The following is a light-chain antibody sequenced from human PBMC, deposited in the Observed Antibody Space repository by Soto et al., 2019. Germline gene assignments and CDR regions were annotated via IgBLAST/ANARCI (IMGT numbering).Light chain of an antibody. CDR2: GAS. Sequence: EIVLMQSPGTLSLSPGERATLSCRASQTMTRAYVAWYQQKPGQAPRLLIYGASTRATGIPARFSGSGSGTEFTLTISSLQSEDFAVYYCQQYNNWPRTFGQGTKVDI. CDR3: QQYNNWPRT. V-gene: IGKV3-15*01. CDR1: QTMTRA. J-gene: IGKJ1*01.